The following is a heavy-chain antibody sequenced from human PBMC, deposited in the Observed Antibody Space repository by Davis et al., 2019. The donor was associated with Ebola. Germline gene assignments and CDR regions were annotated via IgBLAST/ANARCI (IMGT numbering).Heavy chain of an antibody. Sequence: AASVKVSCKVSGYTLTELSMHWVRQAPGKGLEWMGSFDPEDGEAIYAQKFQDRVTMTRDTSRTTAYMELSSLTSEDTAVYFCARERNSLGSDFWGQGTLISVSS. CDR2: FDPEDGEA. D-gene: IGHD5-18*01. V-gene: IGHV1-24*01. CDR3: ARERNSLGSDF. J-gene: IGHJ4*02. CDR1: GYTLTELS.